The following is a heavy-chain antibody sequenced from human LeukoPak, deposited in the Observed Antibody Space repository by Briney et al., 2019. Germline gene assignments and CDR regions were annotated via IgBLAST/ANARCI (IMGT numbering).Heavy chain of an antibody. D-gene: IGHD3-10*01. CDR3: ARDNDYYGSGSYYNERRFFDY. CDR2: ISAYNGNT. J-gene: IGHJ4*02. Sequence: ASVKVSCKASGYTFTSYGISWVRQAPGQGLEWKGWISAYNGNTNYAQKLQGRVTMTTDTSTSTAYMELRSLRSDDTAVYYCARDNDYYGSGSYYNERRFFDYWGQGTLVTVSS. CDR1: GYTFTSYG. V-gene: IGHV1-18*01.